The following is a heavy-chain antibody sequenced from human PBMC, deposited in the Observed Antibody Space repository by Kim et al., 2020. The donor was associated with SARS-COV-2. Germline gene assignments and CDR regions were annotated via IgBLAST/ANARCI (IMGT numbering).Heavy chain of an antibody. CDR3: ARGPGRYYIH. D-gene: IGHD3-10*01. CDR2: VKRDGSEI. Sequence: GGSLRLSCAASGFTFSSYWMSWVRQAPGKGLEWVANVKRDGSEINYVDSVKGRFTISRDNAKNSLYLQMDSLRVEDTAVYYCARGPGRYYIHSGQGTLVT. J-gene: IGHJ4*02. CDR1: GFTFSSYW. V-gene: IGHV3-7*01.